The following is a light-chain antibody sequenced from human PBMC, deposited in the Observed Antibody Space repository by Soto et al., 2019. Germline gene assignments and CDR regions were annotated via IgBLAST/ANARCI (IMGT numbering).Light chain of an antibody. Sequence: QSVLTQPPSASASLGASVTLTCTLSSGYSNYKVDWYQQRPGKGPRFVMRVGTGGIVGSKGDGIPDRFSVLGSGLNRYLTIKNIQEEDGSDYHCGADHGSGSNFFVVFGGGTKLTVL. CDR1: SGYSNYK. V-gene: IGLV9-49*01. CDR3: GADHGSGSNFFVV. J-gene: IGLJ2*01. CDR2: VGTGGIVG.